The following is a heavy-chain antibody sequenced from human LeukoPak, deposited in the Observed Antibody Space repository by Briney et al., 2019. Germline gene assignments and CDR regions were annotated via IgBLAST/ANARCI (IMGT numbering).Heavy chain of an antibody. D-gene: IGHD1-14*01. Sequence: VGSLRLSCAASGFTFSTFEMNWVRQAPEKGLEWVSYIDTSGDTIYYADSVKGRFTISRDNAKNSLYLQMNSLRAEDTAVYYCARNGYFNYWGQGTLVTVSS. CDR2: IDTSGDTI. CDR1: GFTFSTFE. V-gene: IGHV3-48*03. J-gene: IGHJ4*02. CDR3: ARNGYFNY.